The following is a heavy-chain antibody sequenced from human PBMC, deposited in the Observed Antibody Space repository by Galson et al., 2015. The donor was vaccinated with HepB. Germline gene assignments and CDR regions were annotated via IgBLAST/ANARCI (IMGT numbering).Heavy chain of an antibody. J-gene: IGHJ4*02. CDR3: ATFNSRDAFNN. Sequence: SLRLSCAASGLALSKDWVSWIRQTPGRGLEWVGRIKNKLDGGRSDHGAPVKGRLTVSRDDSTNMVYLQMNNLKIDDTAVYYCATFNSRDAFNNWDQGTLVIVSS. D-gene: IGHD2-21*01. CDR1: GLALSKDW. CDR2: IKNKLDGGRS. V-gene: IGHV3-15*01.